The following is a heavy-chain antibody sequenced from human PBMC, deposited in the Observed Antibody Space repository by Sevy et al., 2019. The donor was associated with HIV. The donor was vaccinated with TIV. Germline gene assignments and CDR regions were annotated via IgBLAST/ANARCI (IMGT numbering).Heavy chain of an antibody. CDR2: IYPDDSDT. D-gene: IGHD2-21*01. J-gene: IGHJ4*02. V-gene: IGHV5-51*01. CDR1: GYSFTTYW. Sequence: GESLKISCEGSGYSFTTYWIGWVRQMPGKGLEWMGVIYPDDSDTRYNPSFPGQVTISADKSINTAYQEWSSLKASDTAIYYCARLEQRHCNGAHCYPFDYWGQGTLVTVSS. CDR3: ARLEQRHCNGAHCYPFDY.